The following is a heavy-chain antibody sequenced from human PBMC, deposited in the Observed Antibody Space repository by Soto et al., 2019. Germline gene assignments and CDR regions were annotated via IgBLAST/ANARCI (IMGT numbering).Heavy chain of an antibody. CDR2: IYYSGST. CDR1: GGSIRSGDYY. V-gene: IGHV4-31*03. J-gene: IGHJ4*02. CDR3: ARTKTSRTSFHVDY. Sequence: QVQLQESGPGLVKPSQTLSLTCTVSGGSIRSGDYYWTWIRQHPVKGLEWIGYIYYSGSTKHKPSLKSRLTISVDTSKNPFALKLNSVTAADTDVYYCARTKTSRTSFHVDYWGQGTQVTVSS. D-gene: IGHD2-2*01.